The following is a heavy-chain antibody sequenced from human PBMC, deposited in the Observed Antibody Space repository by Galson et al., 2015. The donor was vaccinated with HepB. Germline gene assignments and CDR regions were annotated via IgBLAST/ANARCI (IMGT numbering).Heavy chain of an antibody. CDR2: IIPIFGTA. D-gene: IGHD5-12*01. CDR1: GGIYSSYA. CDR3: ARDTGYSGLGWFDP. V-gene: IGHV1-69*13. J-gene: IGHJ5*02. Sequence: SVKVSCKASGGIYSSYAISWVRQAPGQGLECMERIIPIFGTANYAQKFLGRVTITADASTNTAYMELSSLRSGDTAIYYCARDTGYSGLGWFDPWGQGTLVTVSS.